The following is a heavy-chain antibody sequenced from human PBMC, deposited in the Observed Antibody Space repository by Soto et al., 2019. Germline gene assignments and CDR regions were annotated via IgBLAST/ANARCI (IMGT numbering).Heavy chain of an antibody. Sequence: SETLSLTCAVSGVSATSSHWWSWVRQPPGKGLEWIGEMSHSGGYNYNPSLKSRVTISVDKSKNQFSLKLNSVTAADTAVYYCARVAYTYGEIDYWGRGTLVTVSS. J-gene: IGHJ4*02. V-gene: IGHV4-4*02. CDR1: GVSATSSHW. CDR2: MSHSGGY. CDR3: ARVAYTYGEIDY. D-gene: IGHD5-18*01.